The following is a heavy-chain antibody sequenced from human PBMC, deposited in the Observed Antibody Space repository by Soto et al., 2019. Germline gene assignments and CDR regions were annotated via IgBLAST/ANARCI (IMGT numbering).Heavy chain of an antibody. CDR2: VVPILGMA. J-gene: IGHJ5*02. CDR3: ARGGAVVVPGSVDRHNWFDP. Sequence: QVQLVQSGAEVKKPGSSVKVSCEASGGTFSSYSFSWVRQAPGQGLEWMGRVVPILGMANYAQKFQGRVTITADKPTSTVYMEMRSLRSDDTAVYYCARGGAVVVPGSVDRHNWFDPWGQGTLVTVSS. CDR1: GGTFSSYS. V-gene: IGHV1-69*02. D-gene: IGHD2-2*01.